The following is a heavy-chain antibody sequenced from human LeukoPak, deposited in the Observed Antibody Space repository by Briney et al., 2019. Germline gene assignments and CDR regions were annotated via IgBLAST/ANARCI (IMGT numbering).Heavy chain of an antibody. J-gene: IGHJ4*02. V-gene: IGHV4-34*01. CDR2: IYHSGST. CDR3: ARVFSSTSYEGDY. D-gene: IGHD2-2*01. Sequence: PSETLSLTCAVYGGSFSGYYWSWIRQPPGKGLEWIGYIYHSGSTYYNPSLKSRVTISVDRSKNQFSLKLSSVTAADTAVYYCARVFSSTSYEGDYWGQGTLVTVSS. CDR1: GGSFSGYY.